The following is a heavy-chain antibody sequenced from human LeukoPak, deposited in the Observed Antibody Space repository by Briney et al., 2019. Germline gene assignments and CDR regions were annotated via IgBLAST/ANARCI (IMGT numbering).Heavy chain of an antibody. CDR1: GGSISSGDYY. V-gene: IGHV4-30-4*01. CDR2: IYYSGST. J-gene: IGHJ4*02. CDR3: ARGKGDY. Sequence: SETLSLTCTVSGGSISSGDYYWNWIRQPPGKGLEWIGYIYYSGSTYYNPSLKSRVTISVDTSKDQFSLKLSSVTAADTAVYYCARGKGDYWGQGTLVTVSS.